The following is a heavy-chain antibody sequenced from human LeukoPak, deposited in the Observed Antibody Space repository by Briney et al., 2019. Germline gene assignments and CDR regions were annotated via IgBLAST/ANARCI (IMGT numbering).Heavy chain of an antibody. CDR3: AREIPGGSGRYGTPIHYGMDV. CDR1: GGSIRSYY. CDR2: IYYSGSS. D-gene: IGHD6-19*01. V-gene: IGHV4-59*01. J-gene: IGHJ6*02. Sequence: SETLSLTCTVSGGSIRSYYWNWIRQPPGKGLEWIGYIYYSGSSYYNPSLKSRVTISLDTSKNQFSLNLSSVTAADTALYYCAREIPGGSGRYGTPIHYGMDVWGQGTTVTVSS.